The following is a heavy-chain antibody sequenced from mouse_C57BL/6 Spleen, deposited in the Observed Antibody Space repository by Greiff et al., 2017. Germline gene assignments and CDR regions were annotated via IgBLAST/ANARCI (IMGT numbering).Heavy chain of an antibody. CDR2: ISTGSGNI. D-gene: IGHD2-3*01. CDR1: GFTFSDYG. J-gene: IGHJ4*01. CDR3: ARNDHYWAMDV. V-gene: IGHV5-17*01. Sequence: EVQLVESGGGLVKPGGSLKLSCAASGFTFSDYGMHWVHQAPGKGLEWVAYISTGSGNIYYADTVKGRFTLSRDHATNTAFLQRTSLSSEDTAMYYCARNDHYWAMDVWGTGTSVTVSS.